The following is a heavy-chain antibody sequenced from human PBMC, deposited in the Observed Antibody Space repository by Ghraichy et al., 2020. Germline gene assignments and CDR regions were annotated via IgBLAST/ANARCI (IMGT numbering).Heavy chain of an antibody. CDR2: IYYSGST. CDR1: GGSISSGGYY. Sequence: SETLSLTCTVSGGSISSGGYYWSWIRQHPGKGLEWIGYIYYSGSTYYNPSLKSRVTISVDTSKNQFSLKLSSVTAADTAVYYCASGRYCSGGSCYLERGYSYGYSPYWYFDLWGRGTLVTVSS. D-gene: IGHD2-15*01. V-gene: IGHV4-31*03. J-gene: IGHJ2*01. CDR3: ASGRYCSGGSCYLERGYSYGYSPYWYFDL.